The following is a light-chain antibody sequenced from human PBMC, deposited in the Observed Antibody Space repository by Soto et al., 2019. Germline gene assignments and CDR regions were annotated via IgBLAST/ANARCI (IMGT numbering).Light chain of an antibody. CDR1: SSDVGGYND. Sequence: QSALTQPRSVSGSPGQSVTISCTGTSSDVGGYNDVSWYQQHPGKAPKLMLYDVSKRPSGVPDRFSGSKSGNTASLTISGLQAEDEADYYCCSYAGSYTVFGGGTKLTVL. V-gene: IGLV2-11*01. J-gene: IGLJ3*02. CDR2: DVS. CDR3: CSYAGSYTV.